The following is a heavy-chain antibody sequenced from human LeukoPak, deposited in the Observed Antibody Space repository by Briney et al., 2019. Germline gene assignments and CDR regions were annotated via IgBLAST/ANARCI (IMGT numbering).Heavy chain of an antibody. D-gene: IGHD6-6*01. CDR3: ARIAARWYFDL. J-gene: IGHJ2*01. Sequence: SETLSFTCTVSSGSISSYYWSWIRQPPGKGLEWIGYIYYSGSTNYNPSLKSRVTISVDTSKNQFSLKLSSVTAADTAVYYCARIAARWYFDLWGRGTLVTVSS. CDR2: IYYSGST. V-gene: IGHV4-59*01. CDR1: SGSISSYY.